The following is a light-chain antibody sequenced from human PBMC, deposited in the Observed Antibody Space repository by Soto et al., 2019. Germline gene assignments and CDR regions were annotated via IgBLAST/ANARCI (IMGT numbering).Light chain of an antibody. Sequence: QLVLTQPRSVSGSPGQSVTISCTGTGSDVGAYKYVSWYQQNPGKAPKLMIYDVSERPSGVPDRFSGSKSGNMASLTISGLQAEDEADYYCCSYAGSYTLVFGGGTKLTVL. V-gene: IGLV2-11*01. J-gene: IGLJ2*01. CDR2: DVS. CDR1: GSDVGAYKY. CDR3: CSYAGSYTLV.